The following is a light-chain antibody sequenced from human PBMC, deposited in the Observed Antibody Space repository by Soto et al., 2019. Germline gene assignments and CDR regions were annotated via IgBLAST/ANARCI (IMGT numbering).Light chain of an antibody. CDR1: SSDIGEYKY. CDR3: ISYTTANTYV. CDR2: DVT. J-gene: IGLJ1*01. V-gene: IGLV2-14*01. Sequence: QSALTQPASVSGSPGQSITISCSGSSSDIGEYKYVSWYQQHPGKAPKLMIYDVTNRPSGVSDRFSGSKSGSTASLTISGFQAEDEVDYYCISYTTANTYVFGSGTKVT.